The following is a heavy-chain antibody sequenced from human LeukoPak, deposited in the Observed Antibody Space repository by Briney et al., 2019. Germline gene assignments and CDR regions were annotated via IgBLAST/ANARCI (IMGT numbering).Heavy chain of an antibody. J-gene: IGHJ5*02. CDR1: GGSISSYY. V-gene: IGHV4-59*01. D-gene: IGHD3-10*01. Sequence: SETLSLTCTVSGGSISSYYWSWIRQPPGKGLEWIGYIYYSGSTNYNPSLKSRVTISVDTSKNQFSLKLGSVTAADTAVYYCARDRSYGSGPNWFDPWGQGTLVTVSS. CDR2: IYYSGST. CDR3: ARDRSYGSGPNWFDP.